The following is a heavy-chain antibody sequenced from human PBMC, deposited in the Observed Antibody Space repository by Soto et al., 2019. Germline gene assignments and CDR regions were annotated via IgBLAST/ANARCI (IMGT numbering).Heavy chain of an antibody. D-gene: IGHD5-12*01. CDR2: IIPIFGTA. CDR1: GGTFSSYA. V-gene: IGHV1-69*01. J-gene: IGHJ2*01. CDR3: ARDRYSGYDGPFRYFDL. Sequence: QVQLVQSGAEVKKPGSSVKVSCKASGGTFSSYAISWVRQAPGQGLEWMGGIIPIFGTANYAQKFQGRVTIAADDSTSTAYMELSSLRSEDTAVYYCARDRYSGYDGPFRYFDLWGRGTLVTVSS.